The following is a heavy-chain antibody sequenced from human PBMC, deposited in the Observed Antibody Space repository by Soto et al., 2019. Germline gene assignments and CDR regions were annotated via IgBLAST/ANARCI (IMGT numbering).Heavy chain of an antibody. CDR1: GGSISSGGYS. CDR2: IYHSGST. J-gene: IGHJ4*02. CDR3: ARGMTTVTTFAY. D-gene: IGHD4-17*01. Sequence: SETLSLTCAVSGGSISSGGYSCNWIRQPPGKGLEWIGYIYHSGSTYYNPSLKSRVTISVDRSKNQFSLKLSSVTAADTPVYYCARGMTTVTTFAYWGQGTLVTVSS. V-gene: IGHV4-30-2*01.